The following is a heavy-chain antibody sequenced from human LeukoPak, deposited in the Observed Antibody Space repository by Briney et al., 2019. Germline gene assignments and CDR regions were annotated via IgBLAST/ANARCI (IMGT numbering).Heavy chain of an antibody. Sequence: SQTLSLTCTVSGGSISSGDYYWSWIRQPPGKGLEWIGYIYYSGSTYYNPSLKSRLTISVDTSKNQFSLKLSSVTAADTAVYYCARGSYGDLPAFDYWGQGTLVTVSS. D-gene: IGHD4-17*01. V-gene: IGHV4-30-4*01. CDR2: IYYSGST. J-gene: IGHJ4*02. CDR3: ARGSYGDLPAFDY. CDR1: GGSISSGDYY.